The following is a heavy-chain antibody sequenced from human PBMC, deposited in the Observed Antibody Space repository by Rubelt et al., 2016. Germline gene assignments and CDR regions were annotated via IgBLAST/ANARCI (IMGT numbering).Heavy chain of an antibody. CDR1: GGTFSSYA. CDR2: IIPILGIA. D-gene: IGHD2-15*01. CDR3: AREEIGYCSGGSCYSGSGAFDI. V-gene: IGHV1-69*04. J-gene: IGHJ3*02. Sequence: LVQSGAEVKKPGSSVKVSCKASGGTFSSYAISWVRQAPGQGLEWMGRIIPILGIANYAQKFQGRVTITADKSTSTAYMELSSLGSEDTAVYYCAREEIGYCSGGSCYSGSGAFDIWGQGTMVTVSS.